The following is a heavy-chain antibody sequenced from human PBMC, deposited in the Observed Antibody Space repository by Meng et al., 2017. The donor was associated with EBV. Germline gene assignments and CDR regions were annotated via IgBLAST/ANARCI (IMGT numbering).Heavy chain of an antibody. D-gene: IGHD2-21*02. CDR2: ISSSGSTI. V-gene: IGHV3-11*01. Sequence: QVRLVGVGGGVVKPGGSLRLSCAASGFTFSDYYMSWIRQAPGKGLEWVSYISSSGSTIYYADSVKGRFTISRDNAKNSLYLQMNSLRAEDTAVYYCARRVVTGGFFDYWGQGTLVTVSS. CDR3: ARRVVTGGFFDY. J-gene: IGHJ4*02. CDR1: GFTFSDYY.